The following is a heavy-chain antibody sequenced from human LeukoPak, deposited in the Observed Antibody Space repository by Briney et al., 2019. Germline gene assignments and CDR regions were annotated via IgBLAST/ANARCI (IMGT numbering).Heavy chain of an antibody. CDR1: GFTSSDYA. CDR3: VKDIWSSGWYRGFDY. J-gene: IGHJ4*02. V-gene: IGHV3-43*02. Sequence: RGSPRLSCAASGFTSSDYAMQWGRQVPGKGVEWGSLFSGDGGTTYYADAVKGRFTISRDNSKNSLYLQMNSLRTEDTALYYCVKDIWSSGWYRGFDYWGQGALVTVSS. D-gene: IGHD6-19*01. CDR2: FSGDGGTT.